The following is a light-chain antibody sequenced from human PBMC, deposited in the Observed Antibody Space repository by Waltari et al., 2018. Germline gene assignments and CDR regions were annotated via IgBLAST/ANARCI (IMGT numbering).Light chain of an antibody. J-gene: IGLJ2*01. CDR3: CSYAASYVV. CDR2: DVS. Sequence: QSALTQPRSVSGSPGQSVTISCTGATSDVGGFTYVSWYQQHPGKAPKLMIYDVSNRPSGVPDRFSGSKSGYTASLTISGLQAEDEADYYCCSYAASYVVFGGGTKLTVL. V-gene: IGLV2-11*01. CDR1: TSDVGGFTY.